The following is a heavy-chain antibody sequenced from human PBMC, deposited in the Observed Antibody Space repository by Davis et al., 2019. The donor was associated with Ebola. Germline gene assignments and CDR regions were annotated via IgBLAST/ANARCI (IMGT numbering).Heavy chain of an antibody. Sequence: RRVTISVDTSKNQFSLKLNSVTAADTAVYYCARDHSSTAFDPWGQGTLVTVSS. V-gene: IGHV4-30-2*04. CDR3: ARDHSSTAFDP. D-gene: IGHD2-15*01. J-gene: IGHJ5*02.